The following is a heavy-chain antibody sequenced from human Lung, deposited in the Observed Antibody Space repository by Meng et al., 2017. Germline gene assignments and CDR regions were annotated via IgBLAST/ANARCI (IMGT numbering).Heavy chain of an antibody. Sequence: VPLWGSGGGLVKPGGSRTLSCADSGFTFSDYSMNWVRQAPGKGLEWVSSISSGSSYIYYADSVKGRFTISRDNAKNSLYLHMNSLRVEDTGLYYCARDYGGNSGGYWGQGTLVTVSS. J-gene: IGHJ4*02. CDR3: ARDYGGNSGGY. D-gene: IGHD4-23*01. CDR1: GFTFSDYS. CDR2: ISSGSSYI. V-gene: IGHV3-21*03.